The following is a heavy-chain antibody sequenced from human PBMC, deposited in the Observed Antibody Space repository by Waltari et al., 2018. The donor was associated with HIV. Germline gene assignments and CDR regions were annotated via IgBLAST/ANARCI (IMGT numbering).Heavy chain of an antibody. V-gene: IGHV4-61*02. CDR1: GGPISSGSYY. Sequence: QVQLQESGPGLVKPSQTLSLPCPVRGGPISSGSYYWSWIRQPAGKGLEWNGRIYTSGSTNYNPSLKSRVTISVDTSKNQFSLKLSSVTAADTAVYYCAREGKEDYDFWSGYFFGMDVWGQGTTVTVSS. CDR2: IYTSGST. D-gene: IGHD3-3*01. J-gene: IGHJ6*02. CDR3: AREGKEDYDFWSGYFFGMDV.